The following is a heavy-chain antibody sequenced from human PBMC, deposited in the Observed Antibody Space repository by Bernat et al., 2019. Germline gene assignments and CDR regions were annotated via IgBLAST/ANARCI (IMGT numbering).Heavy chain of an antibody. CDR2: IGTAGDT. Sequence: EVQLVESGGGLVQPGGSLRLSCAASGFTFSSYDMHWVRQATGKGLEWVSAIGTAGDTYYPGSVKGRFTISRENAKNSLYLQMNSLRAGDTAVYYCARARGGITIFGVGTSYYDYWGQGTLVTVSS. V-gene: IGHV3-13*01. D-gene: IGHD3-3*01. CDR3: ARARGGITIFGVGTSYYDY. J-gene: IGHJ4*02. CDR1: GFTFSSYD.